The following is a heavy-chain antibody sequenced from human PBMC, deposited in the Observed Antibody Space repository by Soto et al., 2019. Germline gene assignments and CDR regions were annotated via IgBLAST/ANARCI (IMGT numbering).Heavy chain of an antibody. J-gene: IGHJ4*02. CDR1: GGSISSSSYF. D-gene: IGHD3-22*01. CDR3: ARLGGYYQALDS. V-gene: IGHV4-39*01. CDR2: IYYAGSF. Sequence: SETLSLTCTVSGGSISSSSYFWGWIRQPPGKGLEWIGSIYYAGSFTCNPSLKSRVTISLNTSKNEVSLRLTSVTAADTAVYYCARLGGYYQALDSWGQGTLVTVS.